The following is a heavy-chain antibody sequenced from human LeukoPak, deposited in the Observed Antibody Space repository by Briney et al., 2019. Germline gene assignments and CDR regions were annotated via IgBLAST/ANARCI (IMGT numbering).Heavy chain of an antibody. V-gene: IGHV3-48*03. CDR3: AKVIYYYGSGSYYPDY. D-gene: IGHD3-10*01. CDR1: GFTFSIYE. CDR2: ISSSGSTI. Sequence: TGGSLRLSCAASGFTFSIYEMNWVRQAPGKGLEWVSYISSSGSTIYYADSVKGRFTISRDNSKNTLYLQMNSLRAEDTAVYYCAKVIYYYGSGSYYPDYWGQGTLVTVSS. J-gene: IGHJ4*02.